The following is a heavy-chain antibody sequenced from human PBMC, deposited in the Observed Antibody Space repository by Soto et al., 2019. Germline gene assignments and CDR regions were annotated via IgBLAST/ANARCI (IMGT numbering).Heavy chain of an antibody. V-gene: IGHV3-21*01. CDR3: ARDDYRLAVAETGGAFDI. CDR2: ISSSSSYI. D-gene: IGHD6-19*01. CDR1: GFTFSSYS. J-gene: IGHJ3*02. Sequence: GGSLRLSCAASGFTFSSYSMNWVRQAPGKGLEWVSSISSSSSYIYYADSVKGRFTISRDNAKNSLYLQMNSLRAEDTAVYYCARDDYRLAVAETGGAFDIWGQGTMVTVSS.